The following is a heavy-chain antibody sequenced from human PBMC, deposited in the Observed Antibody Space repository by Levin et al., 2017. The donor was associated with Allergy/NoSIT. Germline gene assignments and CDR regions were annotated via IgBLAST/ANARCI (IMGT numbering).Heavy chain of an antibody. D-gene: IGHD2-15*01. CDR3: ARNNGYCSGGSCYNWLDP. J-gene: IGHJ5*02. Sequence: PTETLSLTCTVSGGSISSYYWSWIRQPPGKGLEWIAYIYYSGSTNYNPSLKSRVTTSVDTSKNQFSLKLRSVTAADTAVYYCARNNGYCSGGSCYNWLDPWGQGTLVTVSS. CDR2: IYYSGST. CDR1: GGSISSYY. V-gene: IGHV4-59*01.